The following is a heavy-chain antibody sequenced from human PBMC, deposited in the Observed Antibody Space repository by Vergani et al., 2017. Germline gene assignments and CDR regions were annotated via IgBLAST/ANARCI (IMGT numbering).Heavy chain of an antibody. CDR1: GGSISSYY. Sequence: QVQLQESGPGLVKPSETLSLTCTVSGGSISSYYWSWIRQPPGKGLEWIGRIYTSGSTNYNPSLKSRVTISVDTSKNQFSLKLSSVTAADTAVYYCARAASSGYYLVDYFDYWGQGTLVTVSS. CDR2: IYTSGST. CDR3: ARAASSGYYLVDYFDY. J-gene: IGHJ4*02. V-gene: IGHV4-4*07. D-gene: IGHD3-22*01.